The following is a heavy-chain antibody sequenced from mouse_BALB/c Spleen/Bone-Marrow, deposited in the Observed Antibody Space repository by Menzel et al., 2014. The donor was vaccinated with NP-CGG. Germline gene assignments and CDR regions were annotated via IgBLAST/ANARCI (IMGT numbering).Heavy chain of an antibody. CDR1: GYTFTSYW. D-gene: IGHD2-4*01. V-gene: IGHV1S132*01. CDR3: ARKGISTVIATAYYFDY. CDR2: IFPGTGTT. Sequence: QVQLQQSGAELVKPGASVKLSCKTSGYTFTSYWIQWVKQRPEQGLGWIGEIFPGTGTTYYNEKSKDKATLTIDTSSSTAYMQLSSLTSEDSAVYFCARKGISTVIATAYYFDYWGQGSTLSLSS. J-gene: IGHJ2*01.